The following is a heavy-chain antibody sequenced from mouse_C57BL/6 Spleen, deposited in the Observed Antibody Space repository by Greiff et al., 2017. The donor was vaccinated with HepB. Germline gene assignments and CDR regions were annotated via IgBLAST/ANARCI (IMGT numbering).Heavy chain of an antibody. V-gene: IGHV5-17*01. CDR3: AMGGYFDY. CDR1: GFTFSDYG. J-gene: IGHJ2*01. Sequence: EVQVVESGGGLVKPGGSLKLSCAASGFTFSDYGMHWVRQAPEQGLEWVAYISSGRSTISYAYTVKGRFTISRDNAKNTLFLQMTSLRSEETAMYYCAMGGYFDYWGQGTTLTVSS. CDR2: ISSGRSTI.